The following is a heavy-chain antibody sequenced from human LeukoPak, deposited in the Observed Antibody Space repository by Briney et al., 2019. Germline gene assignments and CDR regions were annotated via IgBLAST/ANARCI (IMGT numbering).Heavy chain of an antibody. CDR1: GFPFSSYG. D-gene: IGHD2-15*01. V-gene: IGHV3-30*02. J-gene: IGHJ3*02. Sequence: GSLRLSFEASGFPFSSYGRHWGRPGPGKGGERVAFIRYDGSNKYYADSVKGRFTISRDNSKNTLYLQMNSLRAEDTAVYYSAKTTTPISDAFDIWGRGTMVTVSS. CDR2: IRYDGSNK. CDR3: AKTTTPISDAFDI.